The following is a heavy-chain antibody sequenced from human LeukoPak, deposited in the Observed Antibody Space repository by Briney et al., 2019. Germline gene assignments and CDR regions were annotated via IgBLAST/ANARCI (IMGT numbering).Heavy chain of an antibody. J-gene: IGHJ4*02. V-gene: IGHV1-2*02. D-gene: IGHD3-10*01. CDR2: IHPNGRDT. CDR3: SGRYGPGPV. Sequence: GASVKVSCKTSGYTFSDHHIYWVRQAPGQGLEWMGCIHPNGRDTKYAQKFQVRMTVTTDTSISTAYMQLYSVTSEDTAVYYCSGRYGPGPVWGQGTLITVSS. CDR1: GYTFSDHH.